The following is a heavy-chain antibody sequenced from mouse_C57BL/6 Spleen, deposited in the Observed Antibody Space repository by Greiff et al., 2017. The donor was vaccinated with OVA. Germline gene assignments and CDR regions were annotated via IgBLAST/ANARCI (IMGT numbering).Heavy chain of an antibody. CDR2: INPNNGGT. D-gene: IGHD2-5*01. CDR3: ATYSNYDWFAY. J-gene: IGHJ3*01. CDR1: GYTFTDYY. Sequence: VQLQQSGPELVKPGASVKISCKASGYTFTDYYMNWVKQSHGKSLEWIGDINPNNGGTSYNQKFKGKATLTVDKSSSTAYMELRSLTSEDSAVYYCATYSNYDWFAYWGQGTLVTVSA. V-gene: IGHV1-26*01.